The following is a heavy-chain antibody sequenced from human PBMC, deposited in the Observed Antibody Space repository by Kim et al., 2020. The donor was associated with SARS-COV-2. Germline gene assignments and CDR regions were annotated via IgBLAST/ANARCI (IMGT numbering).Heavy chain of an antibody. CDR2: IIPIFGTA. D-gene: IGHD6-13*01. CDR1: GGTFSSYA. J-gene: IGHJ4*02. V-gene: IGHV1-69*13. Sequence: VKVSFKASGGTFSSYAISWVRQAPGQGLEWMGGIIPIFGTANYAQKFQGRVTITADESTSTAYMELSSLRSEDTAVYYCARGGSSWYAHILDYWGQGTLVTVSS. CDR3: ARGGSSWYAHILDY.